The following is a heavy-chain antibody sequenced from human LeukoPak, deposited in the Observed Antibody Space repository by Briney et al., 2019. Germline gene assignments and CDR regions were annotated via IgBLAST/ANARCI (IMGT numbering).Heavy chain of an antibody. D-gene: IGHD2-15*01. CDR1: GFTFSGHF. CDR2: ISNNGGYT. CDR3: AKQLGYCSDGSCYFPY. J-gene: IGHJ4*02. Sequence: GGSLRLSCSASGFTFSGHFMHWVRQAPGKGLEWVSAISNNGGYTYYADSVQGRFTISRDNSKSTLCLQMNSLRAEDTAVYYCAKQLGYCSDGSCYFPYWGQGTLVTVSS. V-gene: IGHV3-23*01.